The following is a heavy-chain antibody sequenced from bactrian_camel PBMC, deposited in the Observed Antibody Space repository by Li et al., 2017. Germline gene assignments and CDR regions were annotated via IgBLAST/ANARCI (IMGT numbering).Heavy chain of an antibody. CDR1: GDTYSRYC. V-gene: IGHV3S53*01. CDR2: RNSDGST. J-gene: IGHJ6*01. D-gene: IGHD2*01. CDR3: AAQRVLYCHGLFSY. Sequence: LVESGGGLVQPGGSLRLSCAASGDTYSRYCMAWFRQAPGKEREEVAHRNSDGSTIYADSVKGRFTISPDNAKNTLYLQMNSLKPEDTAMYYCAAQRVLYCHGLFSYWGQGTQVTVS.